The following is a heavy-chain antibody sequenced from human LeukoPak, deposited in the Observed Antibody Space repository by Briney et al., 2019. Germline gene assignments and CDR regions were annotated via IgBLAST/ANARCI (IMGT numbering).Heavy chain of an antibody. CDR3: ATDYGGNSVRSWGGVY. D-gene: IGHD4-23*01. V-gene: IGHV1-2*02. J-gene: IGHJ4*02. Sequence: GASVKVSRKASGYTFTGYYMHWVRQAPGQGLEWMGWINPNSGGTNYAQKFQGRVTMTRDTSISTAYMELSRLRSDDTAVYYCATDYGGNSVRSWGGVYWGQGTLVTVSS. CDR2: INPNSGGT. CDR1: GYTFTGYY.